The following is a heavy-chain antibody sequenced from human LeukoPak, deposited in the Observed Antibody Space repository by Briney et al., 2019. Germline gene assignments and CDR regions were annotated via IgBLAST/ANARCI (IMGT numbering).Heavy chain of an antibody. Sequence: GGSLRLSCAASGFTFSSYGMHWVRQAPGRGLEWVAFIRYDGSNKYYADSVKGRFTISRVNSKNTLYLQMNSLRAEDTAVYYCANDGYGDYVIDYWGQGTLVTVSS. CDR3: ANDGYGDYVIDY. CDR2: IRYDGSNK. V-gene: IGHV3-30*02. D-gene: IGHD4-17*01. J-gene: IGHJ4*02. CDR1: GFTFSSYG.